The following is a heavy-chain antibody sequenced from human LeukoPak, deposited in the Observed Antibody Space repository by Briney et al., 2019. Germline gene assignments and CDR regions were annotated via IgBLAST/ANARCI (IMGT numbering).Heavy chain of an antibody. CDR3: AKDAHYDILTGQPNY. D-gene: IGHD3-9*01. CDR1: GFTFSSYT. V-gene: IGHV3-48*01. J-gene: IGHJ4*02. Sequence: GGSLRLSCAASGFTFSSYTMNWVRQAPGKGLEWVSDISSSSSTIYYADSVKGRFTIFRDNAKNSMYLQMNSLRAEDTALYYCAKDAHYDILTGQPNYRGQGTLVAVSS. CDR2: ISSSSSTI.